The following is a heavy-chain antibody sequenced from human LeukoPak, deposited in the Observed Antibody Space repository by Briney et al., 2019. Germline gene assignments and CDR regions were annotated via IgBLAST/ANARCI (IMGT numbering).Heavy chain of an antibody. D-gene: IGHD3-10*01. Sequence: SETLSLTCAVYGGSFSGYYWSWIRQPPGKGLEWIGEINHSGSTNYNPSLKSRVTISVDTSKNQFSLNLNSVTAADTAMYYCARDAFGRDYYGSGSRTFDYWGQGTLVSVSS. V-gene: IGHV4-34*01. CDR2: INHSGST. J-gene: IGHJ4*02. CDR3: ARDAFGRDYYGSGSRTFDY. CDR1: GGSFSGYY.